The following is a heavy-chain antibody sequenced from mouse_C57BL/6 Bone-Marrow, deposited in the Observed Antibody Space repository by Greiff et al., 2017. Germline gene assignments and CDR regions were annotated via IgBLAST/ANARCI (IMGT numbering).Heavy chain of an antibody. CDR3: TGLRPAMDY. D-gene: IGHD3-1*01. V-gene: IGHV1-15*01. CDR2: IDPETGGT. J-gene: IGHJ4*01. Sequence: VQLQQSGAELVRPGASVTLSCKASGYTFTDYEMHWVKQTPVHDLEWIGAIDPETGGTAYNQKFKGKAILTADKSSSTAYMKLRSLTSEDSAVYYCTGLRPAMDYWGQGTSVTVSS. CDR1: GYTFTDYE.